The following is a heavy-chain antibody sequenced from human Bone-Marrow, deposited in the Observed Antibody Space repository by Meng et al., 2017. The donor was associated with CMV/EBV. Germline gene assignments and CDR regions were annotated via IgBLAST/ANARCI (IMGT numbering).Heavy chain of an antibody. CDR2: ISSSGSIR. J-gene: IGHJ4*02. V-gene: IGHV3-11*01. D-gene: IGHD2/OR15-2a*01. CDR1: GFTFSDYY. Sequence: GESLKISCAASGFTFSDYYMTWIRQAPGKGLEWLSHISSSGSIRHYADSVKGRFIISRDNAKNSLYLQMNSLRAEDTAVYYCARDFSSVLNYIDFWGQGTLVTVSS. CDR3: ARDFSSVLNYIDF.